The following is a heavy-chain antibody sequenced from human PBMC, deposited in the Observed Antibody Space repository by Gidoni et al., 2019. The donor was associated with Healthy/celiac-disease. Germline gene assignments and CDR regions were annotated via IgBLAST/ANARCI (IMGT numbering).Heavy chain of an antibody. CDR3: ATEIVAFPIAAAAQGGMGHY. J-gene: IGHJ4*02. D-gene: IGHD6-13*01. Sequence: QVQLQQWGAGLLKPEETLSLTCAVYGGSLRGYNWSWIRQPPGKGLEWIGEINHSGSTNSNPSLKSRVTISVDTSKNQFSLKLSSVTAADTAVYYCATEIVAFPIAAAAQGGMGHYWGQRTLVTFSS. CDR1: GGSLRGYN. CDR2: INHSGST. V-gene: IGHV4-34*01.